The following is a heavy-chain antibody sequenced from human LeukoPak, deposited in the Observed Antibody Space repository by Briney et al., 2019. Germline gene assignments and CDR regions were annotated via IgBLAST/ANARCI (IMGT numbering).Heavy chain of an antibody. CDR2: IYYSGST. J-gene: IGHJ4*02. D-gene: IGHD5-18*01. Sequence: NSSETLSLTCTVSGGSISSYYWSWIRQPPGKGLEWIGYIYYSGSTNYNPSLKSRVTISVDTSKNQFSLKLSSVTAADTAVYYGAGDTANFDYWGQGTLVTVSS. CDR1: GGSISSYY. V-gene: IGHV4-59*01. CDR3: AGDTANFDY.